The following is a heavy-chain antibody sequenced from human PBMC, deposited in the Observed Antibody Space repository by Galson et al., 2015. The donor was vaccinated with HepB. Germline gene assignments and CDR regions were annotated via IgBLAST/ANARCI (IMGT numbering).Heavy chain of an antibody. D-gene: IGHD2-21*02. CDR1: GLTFSGYV. V-gene: IGHV3-30-3*01. CDR2: ISYDGSNK. J-gene: IGHJ4*02. Sequence: SLRLSCAASGLTFSGYVMHWVRQAPGKGLEWVAVISYDGSNKYYADSVRGRFTISRDNSKNTLFLQMHSLRAEDTATFYCATIGDSGYFDYWDQGTLVTVSS. CDR3: ATIGDSGYFDY.